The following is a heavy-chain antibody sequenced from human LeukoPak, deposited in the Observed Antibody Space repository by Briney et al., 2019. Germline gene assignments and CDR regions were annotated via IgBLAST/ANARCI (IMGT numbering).Heavy chain of an antibody. CDR1: GGTFSSYA. CDR2: TIPIFGTA. J-gene: IGHJ3*02. CDR3: ARDVCSSTSCYGKDAFDI. V-gene: IGHV1-69*06. Sequence: SVKVSCKASGGTFSSYAISWVRQAPGQGLEWMGGTIPIFGTANYAQMFQGRVTITADKSTSTAYLELSSLRSEDTAVYYCARDVCSSTSCYGKDAFDIWGQGTMVTVSS. D-gene: IGHD2-2*01.